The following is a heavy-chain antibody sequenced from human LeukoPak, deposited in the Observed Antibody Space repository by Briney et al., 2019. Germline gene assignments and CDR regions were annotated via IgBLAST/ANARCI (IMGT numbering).Heavy chain of an antibody. D-gene: IGHD6-19*01. V-gene: IGHV4-38-2*01. J-gene: IGHJ4*02. CDR2: IYHSGST. CDR1: GYSISSGYY. Sequence: SKTLSLTCAVSGYSISSGYYWGWIRQPPGKGLEWIGSIYHSGSTYYNPSLKSRVTISVDTSKNQFSLKLSSVTAADTAVYYCARGGSGWYFYWGQGTLVTVSS. CDR3: ARGGSGWYFY.